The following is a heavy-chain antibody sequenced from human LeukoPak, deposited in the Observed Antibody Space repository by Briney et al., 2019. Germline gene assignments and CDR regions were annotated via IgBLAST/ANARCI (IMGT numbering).Heavy chain of an antibody. D-gene: IGHD6-13*01. CDR3: AKGRPHRGWASSWAHRKTGAFDI. J-gene: IGHJ3*02. Sequence: PGGSLRLSCAASGFTFSSYAMSWVRQAPGKGLEWVSAISGSGGSTYYADSVKGRFTISRDNSKNTLYLQMNSLRAEDTAVYYCAKGRPHRGWASSWAHRKTGAFDIWGQGTMVTVSS. V-gene: IGHV3-23*01. CDR1: GFTFSSYA. CDR2: ISGSGGST.